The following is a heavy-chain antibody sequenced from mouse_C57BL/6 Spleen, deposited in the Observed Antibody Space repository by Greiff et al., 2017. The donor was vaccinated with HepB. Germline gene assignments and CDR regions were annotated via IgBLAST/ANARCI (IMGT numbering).Heavy chain of an antibody. Sequence: LQESGPELVKPGASVKISCKASGYSFTDYNMNWVKQSNGKSLEWIGVINPNYGTTSYNLKFKGKATLTVDQTYSTAYMQLNSLTSEDSAVYDSARESGSRGFDYWGQGTTLTVAS. CDR3: ARESGSRGFDY. J-gene: IGHJ2*01. CDR2: INPNYGTT. CDR1: GYSFTDYN. D-gene: IGHD1-1*01. V-gene: IGHV1-39*01.